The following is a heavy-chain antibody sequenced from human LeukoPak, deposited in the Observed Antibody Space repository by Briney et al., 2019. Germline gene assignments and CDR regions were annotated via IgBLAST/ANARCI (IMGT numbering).Heavy chain of an antibody. CDR1: GYTFTNDG. CDR3: ARVTGSSISSRSLLY. D-gene: IGHD6-13*01. Sequence: GASVKVSCKASGYTFTNDGISWVRQAPGQGLEWMGQINPYNGNTNYAQRPQGRVTMTTDTSTSTSYMELRSLTSDDTAVYYCARVTGSSISSRSLLYWGQGTLVTVSS. V-gene: IGHV1-18*01. CDR2: INPYNGNT. J-gene: IGHJ4*02.